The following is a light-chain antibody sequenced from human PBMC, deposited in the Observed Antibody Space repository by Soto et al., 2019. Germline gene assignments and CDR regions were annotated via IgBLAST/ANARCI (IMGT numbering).Light chain of an antibody. Sequence: QSVLTQPPSVSGAPGQRVTISCTGSSSNIGGGYDVPWYQQLPGTAPQLLIYGNSNRPSGFPDRFSGSKSGTSASLAITGLQSEEEADYYCQSYDSSLSGSNVFGAGTKLTVL. CDR1: SSNIGGGYD. V-gene: IGLV1-40*01. CDR2: GNS. CDR3: QSYDSSLSGSNV. J-gene: IGLJ1*01.